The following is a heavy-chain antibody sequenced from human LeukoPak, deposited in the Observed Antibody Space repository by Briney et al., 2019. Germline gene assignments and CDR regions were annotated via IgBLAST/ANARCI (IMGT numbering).Heavy chain of an antibody. CDR3: ARGILTGGNFDI. V-gene: IGHV4-61*02. CDR2: IYTSGST. D-gene: IGHD4-23*01. CDR1: GGSISSGSYY. Sequence: SQTLSLTCTVSGGSISSGSYYWSWIRQPAGKGLEWIGRIYTSGSTNYNPSLKSRVTISVDTSKNQFSLKLSSVTAADTAVYYCARGILTGGNFDIWGQGTMVTVSS. J-gene: IGHJ3*02.